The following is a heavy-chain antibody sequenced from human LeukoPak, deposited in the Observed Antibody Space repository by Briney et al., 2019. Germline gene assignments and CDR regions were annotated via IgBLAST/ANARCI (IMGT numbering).Heavy chain of an antibody. J-gene: IGHJ6*03. CDR2: IYHSGST. CDR3: ARVGYDFWSGYTYYYYYMDV. Sequence: SETLSLTCTVSGGSISSGGYYWSWIRQPPGKGLEWIGYIYHSGSTYYNPSLKSRVTISVDRSKNQFSLKLSSVTAADTAVYYCARVGYDFWSGYTYYYYYMDVWGKGTTVTVSS. D-gene: IGHD3-3*01. V-gene: IGHV4-30-2*01. CDR1: GGSISSGGYY.